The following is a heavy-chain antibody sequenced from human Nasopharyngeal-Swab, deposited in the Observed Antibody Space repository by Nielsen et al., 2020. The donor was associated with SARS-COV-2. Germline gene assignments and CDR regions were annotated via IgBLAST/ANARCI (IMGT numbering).Heavy chain of an antibody. J-gene: IGHJ4*02. Sequence: VRQAPGKGLEWVAFIAHDASNEYYGDSVKGRFSTSRDSSKNTLYLQMDSLRGEDTAVYYCARDAPAHYGAFYWGRGTLVTVS. V-gene: IGHV3-30*03. D-gene: IGHD4-17*01. CDR2: IAHDASNE. CDR3: ARDAPAHYGAFY.